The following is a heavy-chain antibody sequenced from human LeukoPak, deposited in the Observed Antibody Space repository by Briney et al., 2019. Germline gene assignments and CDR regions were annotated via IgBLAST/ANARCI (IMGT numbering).Heavy chain of an antibody. CDR1: GGSFSGYY. Sequence: SETLSLTCAVYGGSFSGYYWSWIRQPPGKGLEWIGYIYYSGSTYYNPSLKSRVTISVDTSKNQFSLKLSSVTAADTAVYYCARDPVGYCSSTSCYLWGQGTLVTVSS. V-gene: IGHV4-30-4*08. CDR2: IYYSGST. CDR3: ARDPVGYCSSTSCYL. D-gene: IGHD2-2*01. J-gene: IGHJ4*02.